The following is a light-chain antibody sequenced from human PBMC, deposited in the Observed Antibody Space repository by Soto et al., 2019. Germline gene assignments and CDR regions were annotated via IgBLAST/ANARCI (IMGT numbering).Light chain of an antibody. CDR1: QSVSSY. V-gene: IGKV3-20*01. CDR2: DAS. CDR3: QQYGSSPRT. J-gene: IGKJ1*01. Sequence: EIVLTQSPATLSLSPGERATLSCRASQSVSSYLACYQQKPGQAPRLLIYDASNRATGIPARFSGSGSGTDFTLTISRLEPEDFAVYYCQQYGSSPRTFGQGTKVDIK.